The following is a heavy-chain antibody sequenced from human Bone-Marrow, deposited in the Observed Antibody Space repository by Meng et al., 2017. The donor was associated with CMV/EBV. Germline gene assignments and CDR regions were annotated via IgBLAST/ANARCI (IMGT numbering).Heavy chain of an antibody. Sequence: GGSLRLSCAASGFNFGDYAINWVRQAPGKGLEWLGFIRNTAFRGTKEYAPSVRGRFTFSRDDSKSIAFLQMNSLKTEDTAVYYCTRGVGSYYFDNWGQGTLVTVSS. V-gene: IGHV3-49*04. D-gene: IGHD3-10*01. J-gene: IGHJ4*02. CDR2: IRNTAFRGTK. CDR1: GFNFGDYA. CDR3: TRGVGSYYFDN.